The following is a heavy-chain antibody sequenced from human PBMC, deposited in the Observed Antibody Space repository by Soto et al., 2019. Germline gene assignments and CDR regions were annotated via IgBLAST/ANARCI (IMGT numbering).Heavy chain of an antibody. V-gene: IGHV1-8*01. D-gene: IGHD1-1*01. J-gene: IGHJ4*02. CDR2: MNPNSGNT. Sequence: GASVKVSCKASGYTFTSYDINWVRQATGQGLEWMGWMNPNSGNTGYAQKFQGRVTMTRNTSISTAYMELSSLRSEDTAVYYCARGNSRWNPFGRESWVYWGQGTLVTVSS. CDR1: GYTFTSYD. CDR3: ARGNSRWNPFGRESWVY.